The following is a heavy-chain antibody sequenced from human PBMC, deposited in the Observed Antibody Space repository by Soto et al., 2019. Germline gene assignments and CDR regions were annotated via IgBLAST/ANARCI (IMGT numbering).Heavy chain of an antibody. CDR2: FVPILGLA. Sequence: QVKLVQSGAEVKKPGSSVKVSCKASGCTFSSYTISWVRQAPGQGLEWMGRFVPILGLAHYAQTFQGRVTITADKPPSTAYMEMSSLRSDDTAVYYCARDVVSGVDPWGQGTLVTVSS. J-gene: IGHJ5*02. CDR1: GCTFSSYT. CDR3: ARDVVSGVDP. V-gene: IGHV1-69*08. D-gene: IGHD2-21*01.